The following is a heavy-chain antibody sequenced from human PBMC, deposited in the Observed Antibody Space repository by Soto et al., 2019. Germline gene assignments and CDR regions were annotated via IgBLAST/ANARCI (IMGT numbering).Heavy chain of an antibody. Sequence: EVQLVESGGGLVQPGGSLRLSCAASGFTFSSYWMHWVRQAPGKGLVWVSRINSDVSSTSYADSVKGRFTISRDNAKNTLYLQMNSLRADDTAVYYCARETIGYCSGGSCYPYYYYYGMDVWGQGTTVTVSS. CDR1: GFTFSSYW. D-gene: IGHD2-15*01. CDR2: INSDVSST. J-gene: IGHJ6*02. CDR3: ARETIGYCSGGSCYPYYYYYGMDV. V-gene: IGHV3-74*01.